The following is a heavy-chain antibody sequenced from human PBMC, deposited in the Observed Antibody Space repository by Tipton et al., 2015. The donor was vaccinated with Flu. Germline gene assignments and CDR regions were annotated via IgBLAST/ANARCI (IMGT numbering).Heavy chain of an antibody. D-gene: IGHD3-10*01. Sequence: SLRLSCAASGFSFSYYAMSWVRQAPGKGLEWVSAISGSGDSTYYADSVKGRFTISRDNSKNTVYLQMNSLRAEDTAVYHCANVRLYSSDGSGSSNWFDPWGQGTLVTVSS. J-gene: IGHJ5*02. V-gene: IGHV3-23*01. CDR1: GFSFSYYA. CDR2: ISGSGDST. CDR3: ANVRLYSSDGSGSSNWFDP.